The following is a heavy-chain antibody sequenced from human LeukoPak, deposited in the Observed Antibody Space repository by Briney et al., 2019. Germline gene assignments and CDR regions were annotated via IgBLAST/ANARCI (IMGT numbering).Heavy chain of an antibody. V-gene: IGHV3-23*01. CDR3: AKDRGSGNLDY. Sequence: GGSLRLSCAASGFSFSGYAMSWVRQAPGKGLEWVSAISGRGNTYSADSVKGRFTISRDNSRSTLYLQMNNLRAEDSAIYYCAKDRGSGNLDYWGQGTLVTVSS. CDR1: GFSFSGYA. CDR2: ISGRGNT. D-gene: IGHD3-10*01. J-gene: IGHJ4*02.